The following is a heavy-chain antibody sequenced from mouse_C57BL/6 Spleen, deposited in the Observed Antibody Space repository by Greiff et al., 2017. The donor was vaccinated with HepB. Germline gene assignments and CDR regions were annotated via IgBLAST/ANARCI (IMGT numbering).Heavy chain of an antibody. CDR3: ARHRGDYGRDAMDD. Sequence: EVMLVESGGDLVKPGGSLKLSCAASGFTFSSYGMSWVRQTPDKRLEWVATISSGGSYTYYPDSVKGRFTISRDNAKNTLYLQMSSLKSEDTAMYYCARHRGDYGRDAMDDWGQGTSVTVSS. D-gene: IGHD2-4*01. J-gene: IGHJ4*01. CDR2: ISSGGSYT. CDR1: GFTFSSYG. V-gene: IGHV5-6*01.